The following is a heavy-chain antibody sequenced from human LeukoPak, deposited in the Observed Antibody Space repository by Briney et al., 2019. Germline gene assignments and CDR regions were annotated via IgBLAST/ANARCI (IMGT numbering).Heavy chain of an antibody. D-gene: IGHD3-16*01. J-gene: IGHJ4*02. CDR1: GGSLSNYQ. V-gene: IGHV4-34*01. CDR3: ARGVSTPSDNYGGGYYYFDY. Sequence: SETLSLTCAVYGGSLSNYQWSWIRQSPGKGLEWIGKINHSGSSSHNPSLKTRLTVSLEAPKNQFSLELTSVTAADSGVYYCARGVSTPSDNYGGGYYYFDYWGQGILVTVSS. CDR2: INHSGSS.